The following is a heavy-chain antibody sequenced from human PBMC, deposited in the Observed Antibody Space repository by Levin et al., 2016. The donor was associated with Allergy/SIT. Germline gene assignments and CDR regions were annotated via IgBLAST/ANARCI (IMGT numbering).Heavy chain of an antibody. CDR3: ARLARVVAQDY. D-gene: IGHD2-15*01. V-gene: IGHV4-39*01. CDR2: IYYSGST. Sequence: SETLSLTCTVSGGSISSSSYYWGWIRQPPGKGLEWIGSIYYSGSTYYNPSLKSRVTISVDTSKNQFSLKLSSVTAADTAVYYCARLARVVAQDYWGQGTLVTVSS. J-gene: IGHJ4*02. CDR1: GGSISSSSYY.